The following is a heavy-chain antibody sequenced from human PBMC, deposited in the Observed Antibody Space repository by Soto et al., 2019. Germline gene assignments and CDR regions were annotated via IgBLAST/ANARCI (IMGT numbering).Heavy chain of an antibody. V-gene: IGHV1-69*06. CDR2: IIPFLGKI. Sequence: QVQLVQSGAEMKMPGSSVKVSCKTSGSIFITYGISWVRQAPGQGLEWMGGIIPFLGKINHAQIFQDRVTITADKATSTVYLELTDLISNDPAVYYYASETAHRGASGRPLLPENFDSWGQGTLVTVSS. J-gene: IGHJ4*02. CDR1: GSIFITYG. D-gene: IGHD3-10*01. CDR3: ASETAHRGASGRPLLPENFDS.